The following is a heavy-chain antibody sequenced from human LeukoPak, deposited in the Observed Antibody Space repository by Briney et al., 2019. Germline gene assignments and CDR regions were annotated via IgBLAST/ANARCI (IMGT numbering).Heavy chain of an antibody. CDR3: AREYSSGWSY. D-gene: IGHD6-19*01. CDR1: GFIFSAYE. V-gene: IGHV3-48*03. Sequence: GGSLRLSCAASGFIFSAYEMNWVRQAPGKGREWVSYISSSGSTIYYADSVKGRFTISRDNAKKSLYLQMNSLRAEDTAVYYCAREYSSGWSYWGQGTLVTVSS. J-gene: IGHJ4*02. CDR2: ISSSGSTI.